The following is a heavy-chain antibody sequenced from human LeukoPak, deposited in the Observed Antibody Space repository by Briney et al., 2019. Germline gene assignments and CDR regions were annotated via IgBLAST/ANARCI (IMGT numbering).Heavy chain of an antibody. CDR1: GGSISSGGYY. CDR3: ARGDGDYYFDY. D-gene: IGHD4-17*01. J-gene: IGHJ4*02. CDR2: IYYSGST. Sequence: SETLSLTCTVSGGSISSGGYYWSWLRQHPGKGLEWIGYIYYSGSTYYNPSLKSRVTISVDTSKNQFSLKLSSVTAADTAVYYCARGDGDYYFDYWGQGTLVTVSS. V-gene: IGHV4-31*03.